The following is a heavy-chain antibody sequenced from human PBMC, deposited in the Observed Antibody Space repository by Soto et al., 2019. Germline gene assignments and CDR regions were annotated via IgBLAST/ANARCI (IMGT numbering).Heavy chain of an antibody. V-gene: IGHV3-21*01. Sequence: EVQLVESGGGRVEPGGSLRLSCVASGFTLSTHAMVWVRQAPGKGLEWVSSISSSGSYVYYEDSVEGRFTISRDDARKSVYLQMNSLRVEDTAVYFCARDGNYHEFWGQGTLVTVSS. J-gene: IGHJ4*02. CDR2: ISSSGSYV. D-gene: IGHD1-1*01. CDR3: ARDGNYHEF. CDR1: GFTLSTHA.